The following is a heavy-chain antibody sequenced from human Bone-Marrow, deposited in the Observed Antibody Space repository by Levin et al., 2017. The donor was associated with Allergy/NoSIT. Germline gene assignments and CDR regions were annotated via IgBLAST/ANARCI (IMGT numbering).Heavy chain of an antibody. J-gene: IGHJ4*02. Sequence: SETLSLTCTVSGGSINNGDYYWSWIRQPPGKGLEWIGYIYYSGTTYYNPSLKSRVTISVGTSKKQFSLRLSSVTAADTAVYYCAREWGGYCSGGSGSEFDSWGQGTLVTVSS. V-gene: IGHV4-30-4*01. CDR2: IYYSGTT. D-gene: IGHD2-15*01. CDR1: GGSINNGDYY. CDR3: AREWGGYCSGGSGSEFDS.